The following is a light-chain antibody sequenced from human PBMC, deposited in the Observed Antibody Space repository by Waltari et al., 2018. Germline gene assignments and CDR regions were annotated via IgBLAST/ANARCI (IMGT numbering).Light chain of an antibody. CDR2: KAS. J-gene: IGKJ1*01. V-gene: IGKV1-5*03. Sequence: DIQMTQSPSSLSASVGDRVTITCRASQGISSWLAWYQQKPGKAPNLLIYKASSLGSGVPSRFSGSGSGTEFTLTISSLQPDDFATYYCQQYNSYSRTFGQGTKVEIK. CDR3: QQYNSYSRT. CDR1: QGISSW.